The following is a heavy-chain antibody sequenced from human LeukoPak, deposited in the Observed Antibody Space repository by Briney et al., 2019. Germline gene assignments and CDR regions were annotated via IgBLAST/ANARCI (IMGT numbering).Heavy chain of an antibody. CDR2: LNTDGSST. CDR3: AATVTFNWFDP. CDR1: GFTFSGYW. Sequence: PGGSLRLSCAASGFTFSGYWMHWVRQVPGKGLVWVSRLNTDGSSTSYADSVKGRFTISRDNSKNTLYLQMNSLRAEDTAVYYCAATVTFNWFDPWGQGTLVTVSS. D-gene: IGHD4-17*01. V-gene: IGHV3-74*01. J-gene: IGHJ5*02.